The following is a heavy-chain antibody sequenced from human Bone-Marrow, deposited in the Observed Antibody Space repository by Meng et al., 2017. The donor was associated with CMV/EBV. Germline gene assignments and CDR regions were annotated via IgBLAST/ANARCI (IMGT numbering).Heavy chain of an antibody. V-gene: IGHV3-21*01. Sequence: GGSLRLSCAASGFTFSSYSMNWVRQAPGKGLEWVSSISSSSSYIYYADSVKGRFTISRDNAKNSLYLQMNSLRAEDTAVYYCARAKLLRYFDWLPPIRDYYYGMDVWGQGTTVTVSS. CDR3: ARAKLLRYFDWLPPIRDYYYGMDV. J-gene: IGHJ6*02. CDR2: ISSSSSYI. D-gene: IGHD3-9*01. CDR1: GFTFSSYS.